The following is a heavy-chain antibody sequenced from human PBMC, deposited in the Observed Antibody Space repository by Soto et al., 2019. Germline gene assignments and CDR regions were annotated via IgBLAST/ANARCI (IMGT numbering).Heavy chain of an antibody. V-gene: IGHV3-33*01. CDR2: IWHDGNNK. D-gene: IGHD1-26*01. CDR1: GFTFSNYG. CDR3: ASDLVGASDSYGLDV. J-gene: IGHJ6*02. Sequence: XGSLRLSCAASGFTFSNYGMHWVRQAPGKGLEWVAIIWHDGNNKYYADSVRGRFIISRDNSKNRLYLQMNSLRAEDTAVYYCASDLVGASDSYGLDVWGQGTPVTVSS.